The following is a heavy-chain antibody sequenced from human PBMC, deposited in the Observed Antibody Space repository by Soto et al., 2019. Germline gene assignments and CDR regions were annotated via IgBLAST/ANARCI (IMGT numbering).Heavy chain of an antibody. CDR3: TRAGEYYDILTGYRYYGMDV. CDR1: GITFGDYA. V-gene: IGHV3-49*03. CDR2: IRSKAYGGTT. J-gene: IGHJ6*02. Sequence: GSLRLSCTASGITFGDYAFSWFRQAPGKGLEWGGFIRSKAYGGTTEYAASVKGRFTISRDDSKSIAYLQMNSLKTEDTAVYYCTRAGEYYDILTGYRYYGMDVWGQGTTVTVSS. D-gene: IGHD3-9*01.